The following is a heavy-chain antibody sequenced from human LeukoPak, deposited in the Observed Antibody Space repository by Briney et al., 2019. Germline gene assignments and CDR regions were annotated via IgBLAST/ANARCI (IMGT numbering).Heavy chain of an antibody. CDR1: GYTFTNYA. D-gene: IGHD2-2*01. J-gene: IGHJ5*02. CDR2: MSVYNGNT. Sequence: ASVPVAFAASGYTFTNYAITWVRQAPGQGLEWMGWMSVYNGNTQYAQKFQGRVTLTRDTSTNTAYMDLRSLKSDDTAVYYCARYSEGYCTSASCFRGFDPWGQGTLVTVSS. V-gene: IGHV1-18*01. CDR3: ARYSEGYCTSASCFRGFDP.